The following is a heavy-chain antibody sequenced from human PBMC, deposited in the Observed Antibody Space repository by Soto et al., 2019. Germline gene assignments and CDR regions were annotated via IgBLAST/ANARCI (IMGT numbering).Heavy chain of an antibody. Sequence: QITLKESGPTLVKPTQTLTLTCTFSGFSLPTDRVGVGWIRQPPGKALEWLAVIYWDDTKTYRTSLKSRLTIPKDTSKNQMDLTMNDMDPVDTATYYCAHAYGGRSLYWGQGTLVTVSS. D-gene: IGHD1-26*01. J-gene: IGHJ4*02. V-gene: IGHV2-5*02. CDR1: GFSLPTDRVG. CDR3: AHAYGGRSLY. CDR2: IYWDDTK.